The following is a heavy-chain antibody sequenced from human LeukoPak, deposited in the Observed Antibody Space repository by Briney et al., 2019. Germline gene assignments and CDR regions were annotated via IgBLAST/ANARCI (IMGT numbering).Heavy chain of an antibody. D-gene: IGHD5-24*01. V-gene: IGHV3-21*01. Sequence: PGGSLRLSCAASGFTFSSYGMNWVRQAPGKGLEWVSFTDTSGSYIYYGDSMKGRFTISRDNAKNTLYLQMNSLRAEDTAVFYCARGNFRRDGYNFDYWGQGTLVTVSS. J-gene: IGHJ4*02. CDR2: TDTSGSYI. CDR1: GFTFSSYG. CDR3: ARGNFRRDGYNFDY.